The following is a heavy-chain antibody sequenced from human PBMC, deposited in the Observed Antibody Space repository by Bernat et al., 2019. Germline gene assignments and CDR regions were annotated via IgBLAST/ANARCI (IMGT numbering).Heavy chain of an antibody. CDR1: GGSISSSSYY. V-gene: IGHV4-39*01. CDR3: ARRYYYYGMDV. CDR2: IYYSGST. Sequence: QLQLQESGPGLVKPSETLSLTCTVSGGSISSSSYYWGWIRQPPGKGLEWIGSIYYSGSTYYNPSLKSRVTISVDTSKNQFSLKLSSVNAADTAVYYCARRYYYYGMDVWGQGTTVTVSS. J-gene: IGHJ6*02.